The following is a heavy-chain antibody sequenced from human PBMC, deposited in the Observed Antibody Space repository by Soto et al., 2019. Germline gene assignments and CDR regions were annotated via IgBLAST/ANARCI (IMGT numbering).Heavy chain of an antibody. J-gene: IGHJ4*02. V-gene: IGHV4-39*01. D-gene: IGHD6-13*01. CDR2: IYYTGTT. CDR1: GDSITTNRYY. Sequence: PSETLSLTCTVSGDSITTNRYYWGWIRQPPGKGLEWCGTIYYTGTTYYNPSLKSRVTVSVDTSKNQFSLRLTSVTATDTAVYYCARQKRGSSSWPFEHWGQGTLVTVSS. CDR3: ARQKRGSSSWPFEH.